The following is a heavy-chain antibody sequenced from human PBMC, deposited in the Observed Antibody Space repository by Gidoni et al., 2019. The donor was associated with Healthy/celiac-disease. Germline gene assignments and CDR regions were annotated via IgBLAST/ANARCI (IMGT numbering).Heavy chain of an antibody. CDR3: TTLIARPPYYYDSSGDY. CDR1: GFTFSNAW. Sequence: EVQLVESGGGLVKPGGSLRLSCAASGFTFSNAWMRWVRQAPGKGLEWVGRIKSQTDGGTTDYAAPVKGRFTISRDDSKNTLYLQMNSLKTEDTAVYYCTTLIARPPYYYDSSGDYWGQGTLVTVSS. J-gene: IGHJ4*02. CDR2: IKSQTDGGTT. D-gene: IGHD3-22*01. V-gene: IGHV3-15*01.